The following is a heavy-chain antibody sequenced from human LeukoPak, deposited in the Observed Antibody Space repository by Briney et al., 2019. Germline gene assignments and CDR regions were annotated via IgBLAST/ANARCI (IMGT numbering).Heavy chain of an antibody. Sequence: PSETLSLTCTDSGGSISSYYWSWIRQPPGKGLEWIWYIYYSGSTDYNPSLKSRATISVDTSKNQFSLKLSSVTAADTAVYYCARAGYYGSGSYSYFDYWGQGTLVTVSS. CDR3: ARAGYYGSGSYSYFDY. D-gene: IGHD3-10*01. J-gene: IGHJ4*02. V-gene: IGHV4-59*01. CDR2: IYYSGST. CDR1: GGSISSYY.